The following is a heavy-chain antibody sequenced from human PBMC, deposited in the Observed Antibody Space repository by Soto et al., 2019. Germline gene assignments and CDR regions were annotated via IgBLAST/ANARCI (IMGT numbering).Heavy chain of an antibody. CDR3: AGHLHVWVVYAPYYYGMDV. CDR1: GGSISSSSDY. Sequence: SETLSLTCPVSGGSISSSSDYWGWIRQPPGKGLEWIGSIYYSGSTYYNPSLKSRVTISVDTSKNQFSLKLSSVTAADTAVYYCAGHLHVWVVYAPYYYGMDVWGQGTTVTVSS. V-gene: IGHV4-39*01. J-gene: IGHJ6*02. CDR2: IYYSGST. D-gene: IGHD2-8*02.